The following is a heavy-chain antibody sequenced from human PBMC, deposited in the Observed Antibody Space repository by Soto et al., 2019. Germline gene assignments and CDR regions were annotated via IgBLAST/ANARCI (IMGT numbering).Heavy chain of an antibody. J-gene: IGHJ5*02. D-gene: IGHD4-17*01. V-gene: IGHV1-24*01. CDR3: TTYHGDYNFDH. CDR1: GYTLNEVP. Sequence: QVQLVQSGAEVKKPGASVKFSFKVSGYTLNEVPVHWVRQAPGKGLEWLGGFDPDEAETIYAQHFQGRVTMTEDTSTDTVYMELSSLRSEDTALYFCTTYHGDYNFDHWGQGTLVTVSS. CDR2: FDPDEAET.